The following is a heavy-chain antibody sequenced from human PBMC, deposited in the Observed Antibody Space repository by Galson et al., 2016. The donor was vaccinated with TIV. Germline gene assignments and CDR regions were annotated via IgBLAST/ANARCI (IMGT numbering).Heavy chain of an antibody. J-gene: IGHJ6*03. V-gene: IGHV4-38-2*01. CDR3: ARHRLSDYYYMDV. CDR2: INRSGVT. D-gene: IGHD2-21*01. CDR1: CYSISSGFY. Sequence: SETLSLTCVVSCYSISSGFYGGWVRQSPEKGLEWIGNINRSGVTHYNPSLQSRVTISVDTSKNQFSLNLTSVTAADTAVYFCARHRLSDYYYMDVWGIGTSVTVSS.